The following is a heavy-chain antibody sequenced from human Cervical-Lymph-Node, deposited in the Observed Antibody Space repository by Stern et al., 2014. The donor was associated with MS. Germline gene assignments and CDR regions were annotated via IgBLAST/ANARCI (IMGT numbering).Heavy chain of an antibody. J-gene: IGHJ4*02. CDR1: GGSISSGGYY. CDR2: IYYSGST. D-gene: IGHD6-6*01. CDR3: ARAGSSSWSFVY. V-gene: IGHV4-31*03. Sequence: VQLVESGPGLVKPSQTLSLTCTVSGGSISSGGYYWSWIRQHPGKGLEWIGYIYYSGSTYYNPSLKSRVTISVDTSKNQFSLKLSSVTAADTAVYYCARAGSSSWSFVYWGQGTLVTVSS.